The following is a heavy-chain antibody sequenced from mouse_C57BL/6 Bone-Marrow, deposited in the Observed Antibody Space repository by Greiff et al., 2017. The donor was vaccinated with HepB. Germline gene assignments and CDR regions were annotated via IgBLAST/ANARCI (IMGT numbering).Heavy chain of an antibody. CDR2: IYPGSGST. D-gene: IGHD1-1*01. J-gene: IGHJ3*01. V-gene: IGHV1-55*01. CDR1: GYTFTSYW. Sequence: QVQLKQPGAELVKPGASVKMSCKASGYTFTSYWITWVKQRPGQGLEWIGDIYPGSGSTNYNEKFKSKATLTVDTSSSTAYMQLSSLTSEDSAVYYCARGYYYGSRGCAYCGQGTLVTVSA. CDR3: ARGYYYGSRGCAY.